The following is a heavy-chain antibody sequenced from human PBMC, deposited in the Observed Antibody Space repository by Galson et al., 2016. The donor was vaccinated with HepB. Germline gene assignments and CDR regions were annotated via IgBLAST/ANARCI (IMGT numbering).Heavy chain of an antibody. V-gene: IGHV3-23*05. Sequence: SLRLSCAASGFTFSSCAMSWVRQAPGKGLEWVSSISSNGAETYYAHSVKGRFAIARDNSESTLHLQMSSLGAEDPAVYYCAKRPSGTCGPFDYWGQGNLVIVSS. CDR1: GFTFSSCA. CDR3: AKRPSGTCGPFDY. CDR2: ISSNGAET. D-gene: IGHD3-16*01. J-gene: IGHJ4*02.